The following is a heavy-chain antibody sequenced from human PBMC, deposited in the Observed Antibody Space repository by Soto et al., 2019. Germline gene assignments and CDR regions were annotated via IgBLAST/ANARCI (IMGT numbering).Heavy chain of an antibody. D-gene: IGHD6-19*01. CDR2: IWYDGSNK. CDR3: ARSRVAVAVGMDV. V-gene: IGHV3-33*01. J-gene: IGHJ6*02. CDR1: GFTFSSYG. Sequence: QPGGSLRLSCAASGFTFSSYGMHWVRQAPGKGLEWVAVIWYDGSNKYYADSVKGRFTISRDNPKNTLYLQMNSLRAEDTAVYYCARSRVAVAVGMDVWGQGTTVTVSS.